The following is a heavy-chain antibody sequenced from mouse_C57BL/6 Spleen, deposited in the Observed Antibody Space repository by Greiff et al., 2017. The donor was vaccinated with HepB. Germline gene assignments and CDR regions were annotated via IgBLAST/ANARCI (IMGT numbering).Heavy chain of an antibody. CDR2: ISGGGGNT. J-gene: IGHJ1*03. D-gene: IGHD1-1*01. CDR1: GFTFSSYT. V-gene: IGHV5-9*01. Sequence: EVQGVESGGGLVKPGGSLKLSCAASGFTFSSYTMSWVRQTPEKRLEWVATISGGGGNTYYPDSVKGRFTISRDNAKNTLYLQMSSLRSEDTALYYCARRDTTDPFDVWGTGTTVTVSS. CDR3: ARRDTTDPFDV.